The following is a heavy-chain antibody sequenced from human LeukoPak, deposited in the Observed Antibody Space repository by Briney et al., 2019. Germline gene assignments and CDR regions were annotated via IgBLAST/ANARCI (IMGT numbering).Heavy chain of an antibody. Sequence: SETLSLTCTVSGNSISSGDNYWSWIRQPAGRGLEWIGRIYTSGSTNYNPSLKSRVTISGDTSKNQFSLRLSSVTAADTAVYYCARASYSYDINGWVPFDYWGQGTLVTVSS. D-gene: IGHD3-22*01. V-gene: IGHV4-61*02. CDR1: GNSISSGDNY. CDR3: ARASYSYDINGWVPFDY. CDR2: IYTSGST. J-gene: IGHJ4*02.